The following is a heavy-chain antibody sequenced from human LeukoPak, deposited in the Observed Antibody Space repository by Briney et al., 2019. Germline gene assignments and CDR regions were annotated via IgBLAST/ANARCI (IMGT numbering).Heavy chain of an antibody. V-gene: IGHV1-69*01. CDR2: IIPIFGTA. Sequence: SVKVSCKASGGTFSSYAISWVRQAPGQGLECMGGIIPIFGTANYAQKFQGRVTITADESTSTAYMELSSLRSEDTAVYYCATSLEADPYCSSTSCYGSYYYYGMDVWGQGTTVTVSS. CDR3: ATSLEADPYCSSTSCYGSYYYYGMDV. J-gene: IGHJ6*02. D-gene: IGHD2-2*01. CDR1: GGTFSSYA.